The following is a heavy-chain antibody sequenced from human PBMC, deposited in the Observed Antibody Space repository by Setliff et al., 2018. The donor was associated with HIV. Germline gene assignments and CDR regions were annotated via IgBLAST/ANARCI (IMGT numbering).Heavy chain of an antibody. J-gene: IGHJ4*02. CDR3: ATKKGAGATVFDN. CDR1: GLIFSNAY. CDR2: IANKNDGGTI. D-gene: IGHD4-4*01. Sequence: NPGGSLRLSCKVSGLIFSNAYMNWVRQAPGKGLEWIGHIANKNDGGTIEYSGPVRSRFTISRDDSKDTLYLQMNRLRMEDTAIYYCATKKGAGATVFDNWGQGTLVTVSS. V-gene: IGHV3-15*04.